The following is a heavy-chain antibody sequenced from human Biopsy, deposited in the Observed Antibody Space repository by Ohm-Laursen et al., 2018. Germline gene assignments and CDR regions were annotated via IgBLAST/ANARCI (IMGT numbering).Heavy chain of an antibody. J-gene: IGHJ2*01. CDR3: ARDRGYYSDRTVPGYFDL. D-gene: IGHD3-22*01. CDR1: GDSISSYY. Sequence: TLSLTCTVSGDSISSYYWSWIRQPPGKGLQWIGYVYYTGSTDYNPSLQSRVTISVDTSKTHFSLRLRSVTPADTAIYYCARDRGYYSDRTVPGYFDLWGRGTLVTVSS. CDR2: VYYTGST. V-gene: IGHV4-59*01.